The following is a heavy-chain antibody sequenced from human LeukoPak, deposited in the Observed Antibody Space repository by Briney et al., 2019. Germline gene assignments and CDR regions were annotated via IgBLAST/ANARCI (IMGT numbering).Heavy chain of an antibody. J-gene: IGHJ6*02. CDR2: ISYDGSNK. Sequence: GGSLRLSCAASGFTFSSYAMHWVRQAPGKGLEWVAVISYDGSNKYYADSVKGRFTISRDNSKNTLYLQMNSLRAEDTAVYYCARSVDTAMVSPRYYYYGMDVWGQGTTVTVSS. D-gene: IGHD5-18*01. V-gene: IGHV3-30-3*01. CDR3: ARSVDTAMVSPRYYYYGMDV. CDR1: GFTFSSYA.